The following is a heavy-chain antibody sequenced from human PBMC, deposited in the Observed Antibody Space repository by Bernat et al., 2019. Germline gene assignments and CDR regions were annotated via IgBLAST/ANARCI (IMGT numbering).Heavy chain of an antibody. CDR3: ARMKGYCSGGSCPPPYLRPNWFDP. J-gene: IGHJ5*02. CDR1: GGSISSGGYY. V-gene: IGHV4-31*03. D-gene: IGHD2-15*01. CDR2: IYYSGST. Sequence: QVQLQESGPGLVKPSQTLSLTCTVSGGSISSGGYYWSWIRQHPGKGLEWIGYIYYSGSTYYNPSLKSRVTISVDTSKNQFSLKLSSVTAADTAVYYCARMKGYCSGGSCPPPYLRPNWFDPWGQGTLVTVSS.